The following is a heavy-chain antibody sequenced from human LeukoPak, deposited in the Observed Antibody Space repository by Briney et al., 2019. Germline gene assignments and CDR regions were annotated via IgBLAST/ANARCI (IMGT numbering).Heavy chain of an antibody. V-gene: IGHV5-51*01. CDR3: ARRSNNYDSNVYHYVPWYFDL. D-gene: IGHD3-22*01. Sequence: GESLKISCKGSGYSFTSYWIGWVRQMPGKGLEWMGIIYPGDSDTRYTPSFQGQVTISADKSIGTAYLQWSSLKASDTAMYYCARRSNNYDSNVYHYVPWYFDLWGRGTLVTVSS. CDR1: GYSFTSYW. CDR2: IYPGDSDT. J-gene: IGHJ2*01.